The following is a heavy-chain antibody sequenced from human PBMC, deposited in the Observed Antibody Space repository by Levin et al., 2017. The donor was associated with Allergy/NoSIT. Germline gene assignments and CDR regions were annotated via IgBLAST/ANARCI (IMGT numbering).Heavy chain of an antibody. CDR2: ISSTGSTI. Sequence: GESLKISCAASGFTFSDYYMSWIRQAPGKGLEWVSYISSTGSTIYYTDSVKGRFTISRDNAKNSLYLQMNSLRAEDTAVYFCARDDYSNSRSYYGMDVWGQGTSVTVSS. CDR3: ARDDYSNSRSYYGMDV. V-gene: IGHV3-11*01. J-gene: IGHJ6*02. D-gene: IGHD6-6*01. CDR1: GFTFSDYY.